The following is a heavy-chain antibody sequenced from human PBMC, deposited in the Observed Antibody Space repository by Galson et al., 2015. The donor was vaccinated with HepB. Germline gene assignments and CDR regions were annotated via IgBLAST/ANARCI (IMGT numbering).Heavy chain of an antibody. V-gene: IGHV3-23*01. CDR3: AKGYGGNSGWFDP. CDR2: ISGSGGST. CDR1: GFTFTSYG. J-gene: IGHJ5*02. D-gene: IGHD4-23*01. Sequence: SLRLSCAASGFTFTSYGMSWVRQAPGKGLEWVSAISGSGGSTYYADKVKGRFTISRDTSKNTLYLQMNSLRAEDTAVYYCAKGYGGNSGWFDPWGQGTLVTVSS.